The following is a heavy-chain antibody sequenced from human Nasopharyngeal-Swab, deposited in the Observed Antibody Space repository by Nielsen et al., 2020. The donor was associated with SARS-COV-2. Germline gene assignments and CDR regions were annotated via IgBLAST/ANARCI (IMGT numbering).Heavy chain of an antibody. Sequence: PGKRLEWIGSIYYSGSTYYNPSLKSRVTISVDTSKNQFSLKLSSVTAADTAVYYCARYSLWLPVNWFDPWGQGTLVTVSS. J-gene: IGHJ5*02. D-gene: IGHD5-18*01. CDR2: IYYSGST. V-gene: IGHV4-39*07. CDR3: ARYSLWLPVNWFDP.